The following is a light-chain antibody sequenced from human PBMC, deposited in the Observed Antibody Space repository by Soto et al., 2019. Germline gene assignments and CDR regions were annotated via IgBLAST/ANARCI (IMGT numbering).Light chain of an antibody. CDR1: SSAVGGYNY. CDR3: CSYVVSYASGVV. CDR2: DVS. J-gene: IGLJ2*01. V-gene: IGLV2-11*01. Sequence: QSALTQPRSVSGSPGQSVTISCTGTSSAVGGYNYVSWYQQHPGKAPKLMIYDVSKRPSGVPDRFSGSKSGNTASLTISGLQAEDEADDYCCSYVVSYASGVVFGGGTKLTVL.